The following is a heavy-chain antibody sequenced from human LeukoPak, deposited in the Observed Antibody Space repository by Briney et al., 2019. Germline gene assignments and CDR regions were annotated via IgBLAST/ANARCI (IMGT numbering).Heavy chain of an antibody. V-gene: IGHV4-59*01. J-gene: IGHJ4*02. CDR2: IYYSGST. CDR1: VGSISRYY. D-gene: IGHD3-22*01. Sequence: PSETLSLTCTVSVGSISRYYWSWIRQPPGKAREGIGYIYYSGSTNYNPSLKSQVTISVDTSKNQFSLKLSSVTAADTAVYYCVTYYYDSSGYYDYWGQGTLVTVSS. CDR3: VTYYYDSSGYYDY.